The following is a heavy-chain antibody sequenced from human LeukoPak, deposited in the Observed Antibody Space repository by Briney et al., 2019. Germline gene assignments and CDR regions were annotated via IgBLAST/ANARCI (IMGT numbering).Heavy chain of an antibody. J-gene: IGHJ5*02. Sequence: GGSLRLSCAASGFSFRSYWMGWVRQAPGMGLEWVAHIKQDGSEKYYVDSVKGRFTISRDNARNSMYLQVNSLRVEDTAVYYCARQGGDGGDCFDPWGQGTLVTVSS. D-gene: IGHD2-21*01. CDR1: GFSFRSYW. CDR2: IKQDGSEK. CDR3: ARQGGDGGDCFDP. V-gene: IGHV3-7*01.